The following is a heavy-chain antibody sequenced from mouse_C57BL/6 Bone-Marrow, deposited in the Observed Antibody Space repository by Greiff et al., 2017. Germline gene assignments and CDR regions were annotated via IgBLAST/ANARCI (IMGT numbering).Heavy chain of an antibody. V-gene: IGHV1-81*01. CDR2: IYPRSGNT. Sequence: VQLQPSGAELARPGASVKLSCKASGYTFTSYGISWVKQRTGQGLEWIGEIYPRSGNTYYNEKFKGKATLTADKSSSTAYMELRSLTSEDSAVYFCASPYYYGSSSAWFAYWGQGTLVTVSA. CDR3: ASPYYYGSSSAWFAY. D-gene: IGHD1-1*01. CDR1: GYTFTSYG. J-gene: IGHJ3*01.